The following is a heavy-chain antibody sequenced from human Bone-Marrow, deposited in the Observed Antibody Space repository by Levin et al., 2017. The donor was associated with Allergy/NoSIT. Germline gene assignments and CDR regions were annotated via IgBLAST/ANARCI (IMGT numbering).Heavy chain of an antibody. CDR2: ISPHTGNI. CDR1: GNSFSSHV. Sequence: GESLKISCKASGNSFSSHVFSWVRQAPGHGLEWMGLISPHTGNIQYARKFQGRVTMTTDTSTATAYMDLRRLTSDDTAVYYCARPALLAGDSYGYGMDVWGQGTTVTVSS. J-gene: IGHJ6*02. D-gene: IGHD5-18*01. V-gene: IGHV1-18*01. CDR3: ARPALLAGDSYGYGMDV.